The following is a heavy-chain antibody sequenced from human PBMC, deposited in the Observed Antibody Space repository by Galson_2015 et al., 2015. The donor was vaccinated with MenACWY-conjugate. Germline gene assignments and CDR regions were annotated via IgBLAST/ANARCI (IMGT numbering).Heavy chain of an antibody. J-gene: IGHJ4*02. V-gene: IGHV1-69*02. Sequence: AQTFQDRVTITADKSTSTAYMELSSLRSEDTAVYYCASVVQLWYYFDYWGQGTLVTVSS. CDR3: ASVVQLWYYFDY. D-gene: IGHD5-18*01.